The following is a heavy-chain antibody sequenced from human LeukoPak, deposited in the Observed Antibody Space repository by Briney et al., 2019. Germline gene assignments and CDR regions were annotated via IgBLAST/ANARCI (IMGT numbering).Heavy chain of an antibody. J-gene: IGHJ4*02. CDR3: ARIHRYCSGGACYVLDN. D-gene: IGHD2-15*01. CDR1: GGSISSYY. CDR2: IYYSGST. Sequence: ASETLSLTCTVSGGSISSYYWSWIRQPPGKGLEWIGYIYYSGSTNYNPSVKSRVTISVDTSRNQFSLQLSSVTAADTAVYYCARIHRYCSGGACYVLDNWGQGTLVAVSS. V-gene: IGHV4-59*01.